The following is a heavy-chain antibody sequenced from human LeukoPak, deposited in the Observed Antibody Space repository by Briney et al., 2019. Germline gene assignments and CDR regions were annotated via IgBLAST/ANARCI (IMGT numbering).Heavy chain of an antibody. Sequence: SDTQSLTCAVWGRSYSGYYWSWLRQPPGKALEWIGEINHSGSTNYNPSLKSRVPISVDTSKNQFSLKLGSVTAADTAVYYCARAMGPYYYDSSGYYDYWGEGTLVTVSS. CDR3: ARAMGPYYYDSSGYYDY. D-gene: IGHD3-22*01. CDR1: GRSYSGYY. J-gene: IGHJ4*02. CDR2: INHSGST. V-gene: IGHV4-34*01.